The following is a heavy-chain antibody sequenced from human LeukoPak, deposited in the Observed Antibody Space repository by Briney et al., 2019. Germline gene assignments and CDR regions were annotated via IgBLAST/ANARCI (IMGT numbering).Heavy chain of an antibody. CDR3: AREGLGTSYWYYAFDI. CDR2: ISYSGST. J-gene: IGHJ3*02. V-gene: IGHV4-31*03. CDR1: GGSISSGGYY. Sequence: SETLSLTCTVSGGSISSGGYYWNWIRQHPGKGLEWIGYISYSGSTHHNPSLKSRVTISVDTSKNQFSLKLTSVTAADTAVYYCAREGLGTSYWYYAFDIWGQGTMVTVSS. D-gene: IGHD2-2*01.